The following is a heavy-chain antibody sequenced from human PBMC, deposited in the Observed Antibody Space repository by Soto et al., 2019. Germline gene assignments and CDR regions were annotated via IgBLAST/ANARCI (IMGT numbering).Heavy chain of an antibody. Sequence: EVQLMESGGGLVQPGGSLRLSCASSGFTLSMSAVNWVRQAPGKGLEWVSYISDSGDRTYYADSVKGRFTISRDRSKNTVSLQMDSLRAADTAVYYCAKDRGIIVKASDAFDVWGQGTKVTVSS. J-gene: IGHJ3*01. D-gene: IGHD3-16*02. CDR2: ISDSGDRT. CDR1: GFTLSMSA. V-gene: IGHV3-23*01. CDR3: AKDRGIIVKASDAFDV.